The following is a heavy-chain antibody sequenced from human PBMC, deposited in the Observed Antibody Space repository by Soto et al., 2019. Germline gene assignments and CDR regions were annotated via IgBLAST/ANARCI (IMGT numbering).Heavy chain of an antibody. V-gene: IGHV4-31*02. J-gene: IGHJ5*02. CDR3: ARVSYFGSGAGFFGT. D-gene: IGHD3-10*01. CDR2: IFHSGSS. CDR1: GDSITSGNYY. Sequence: QVQLQESGPGLVQPSRTLSLICSVSGDSITSGNYYWSWVRRHPGKGLEWLAYIFHSGSSYYNPSLRSRLTVSVNTSRSQFSLSLTSVTAADTALYYCARVSYFGSGAGFFGTWGPGILVTVSS.